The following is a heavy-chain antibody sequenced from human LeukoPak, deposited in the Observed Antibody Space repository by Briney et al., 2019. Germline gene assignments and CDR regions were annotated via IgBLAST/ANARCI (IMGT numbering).Heavy chain of an antibody. D-gene: IGHD5-12*01. Sequence: PGGSLRLSCVASGFTFSSSWVSWVRQAPGEGLEFVANINPDGRTKNYVDSVKGRFTISRDNAKSPLDLQMSSLRAEDTALYFCARDPGYSAFDIWGQGTMVTVSS. CDR3: ARDPGYSAFDI. CDR1: GFTFSSSW. CDR2: INPDGRTK. V-gene: IGHV3-7*03. J-gene: IGHJ3*02.